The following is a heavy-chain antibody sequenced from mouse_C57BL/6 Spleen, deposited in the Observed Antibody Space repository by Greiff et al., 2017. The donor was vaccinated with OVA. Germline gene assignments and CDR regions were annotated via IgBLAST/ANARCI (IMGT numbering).Heavy chain of an antibody. J-gene: IGHJ1*03. CDR1: GYTFTSYW. V-gene: IGHV1-55*01. CDR3: ARGGYYEDWYFDV. D-gene: IGHD2-3*01. CDR2: IYPGSGST. Sequence: VQLKQPGAELVKPGASVKMSCKASGYTFTSYWITWVKQRPGQGLEWIGDIYPGSGSTNYNEKFKSKATLTVDTSSSTAYMQLSSLTSEDSAVYYCARGGYYEDWYFDVWGTGTTVTVSS.